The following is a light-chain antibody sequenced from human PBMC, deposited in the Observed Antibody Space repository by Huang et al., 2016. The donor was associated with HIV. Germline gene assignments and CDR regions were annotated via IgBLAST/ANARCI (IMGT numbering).Light chain of an antibody. CDR2: STS. V-gene: IGKV1-39*01. Sequence: IRLAQSPSSLSASVGDRVTIACRTSHFINNYLNWYQQKPGKAPKLLIYSTSNLQIGVPVRFRGSGSGTAFTLTITNLQPDDFATYSCQQSYSTPRVTFGPGTRVDI. J-gene: IGKJ3*01. CDR3: QQSYSTPRVT. CDR1: HFINNY.